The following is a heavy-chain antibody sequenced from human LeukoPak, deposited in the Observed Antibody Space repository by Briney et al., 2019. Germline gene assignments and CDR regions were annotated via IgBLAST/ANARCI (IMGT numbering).Heavy chain of an antibody. CDR3: VRGSTLRHYQY. J-gene: IGHJ4*02. CDR2: IYYSGST. Sequence: PSETLSLTCTVSGGSISSSTYYWGWLRRPPGKGLEWFGSIYYSGSTYYNPSLKSRVTVSVDTSKNQFSLNLSSVTAADTAVYYCVRGSTLRHYQYWGQGTLVTVSS. D-gene: IGHD3-16*01. CDR1: GGSISSSTYY. V-gene: IGHV4-39*01.